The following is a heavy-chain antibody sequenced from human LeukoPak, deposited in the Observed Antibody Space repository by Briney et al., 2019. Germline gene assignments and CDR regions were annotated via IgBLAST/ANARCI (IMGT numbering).Heavy chain of an antibody. J-gene: IGHJ4*02. CDR2: IYYSGST. Sequence: SETLSLTCTVSGGSISSYCWSWIRQPPGKGLEWIGYIYYSGSTNYNPSLKSRVTISVDTSKDQFSLKLSSVTAADTAVYYCAGTYYYGSGSYYNDPSFDYWGQGTLVTVSS. CDR3: AGTYYYGSGSYYNDPSFDY. D-gene: IGHD3-10*01. V-gene: IGHV4-59*08. CDR1: GGSISSYC.